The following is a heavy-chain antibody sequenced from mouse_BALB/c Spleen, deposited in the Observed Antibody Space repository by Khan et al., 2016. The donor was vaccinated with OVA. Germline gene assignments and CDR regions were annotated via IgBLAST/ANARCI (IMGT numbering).Heavy chain of an antibody. V-gene: IGHV5-12-2*01. CDR2: ISNGGGST. CDR3: ARLPTVVDYYAMDY. D-gene: IGHD1-1*01. Sequence: EVELVESGGGLVQPGGSLKLSCAASGFTFSSYTMSWVRQTPEKRLEWVAYISNGGGSTYYPDTVKGRFTISRDNAKNTPYLQMSSLKSEDTARYYCARLPTVVDYYAMDYWGQGTSVTVSS. CDR1: GFTFSSYT. J-gene: IGHJ4*01.